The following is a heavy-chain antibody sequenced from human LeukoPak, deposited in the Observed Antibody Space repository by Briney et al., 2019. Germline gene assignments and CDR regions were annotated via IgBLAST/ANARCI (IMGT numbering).Heavy chain of an antibody. CDR3: ARFLYYYGMDV. CDR2: IYYSGST. D-gene: IGHD3-10*01. J-gene: IGHJ6*02. CDR1: GGSISSYY. V-gene: IGHV4-59*04. Sequence: PPETLSLTCTVSGGSISSYYWSWIRQPPGKGLEWIGYIYYSGSTYYNPSLKSRVTISVDTSKNQFSLKLSSVTAADTAVYYCARFLYYYGMDVWGQGTTVTVSS.